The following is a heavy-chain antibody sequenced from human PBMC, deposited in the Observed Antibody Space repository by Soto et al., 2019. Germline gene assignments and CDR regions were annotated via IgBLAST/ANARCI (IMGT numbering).Heavy chain of an antibody. V-gene: IGHV3-15*01. J-gene: IGHJ4*02. CDR3: TTLRNGGLGY. D-gene: IGHD3-16*01. Sequence: PGGSLRLSCAASGFTFSDTWMNWVRQAPGKGLEWVGRIKTKTDGGTTDYAAPVKGRFTISRDDSKNTLYLQMNSLKTAETAVYYCTTLRNGGLGYWGQGTLVTVSS. CDR1: GFTFSDTW. CDR2: IKTKTDGGTT.